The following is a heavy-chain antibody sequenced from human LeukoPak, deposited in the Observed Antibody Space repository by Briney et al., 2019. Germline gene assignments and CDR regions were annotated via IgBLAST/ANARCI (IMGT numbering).Heavy chain of an antibody. J-gene: IGHJ5*02. D-gene: IGHD6-13*01. V-gene: IGHV1-24*01. CDR2: FDPEDGET. CDR3: ATDSSSWYRRTHNWFDP. CDR1: GYTLTELS. Sequence: ASVKVSCKVSGYTLTELSMHWVRQAPGKGLEWMGGFDPEDGETIYAQKFQGRATMTEDTSTDTAYMELSSLRSEDTAVYYCATDSSSWYRRTHNWFDPWGQGTLVTVSS.